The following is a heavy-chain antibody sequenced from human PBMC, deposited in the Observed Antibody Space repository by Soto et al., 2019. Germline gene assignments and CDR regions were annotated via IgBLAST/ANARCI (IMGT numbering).Heavy chain of an antibody. CDR1: GDSISSGGYF. D-gene: IGHD6-6*01. Sequence: QVQLQESGPGLVKPSQTLSLTCTVSGDSISSGGYFWNWIRQHPGKGLEWIGIIYYTGSTFYNPSPRSRVTFSVDTAKNHLSLKLTFETAADTAVYLCARLSSSSSFDFWGQGTLVTVSS. CDR2: IYYTGST. V-gene: IGHV4-31*03. J-gene: IGHJ4*02. CDR3: ARLSSSSSFDF.